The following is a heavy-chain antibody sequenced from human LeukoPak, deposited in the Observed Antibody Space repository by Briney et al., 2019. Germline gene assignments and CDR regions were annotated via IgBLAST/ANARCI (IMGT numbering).Heavy chain of an antibody. CDR3: ARDTTYYYGSGSDY. J-gene: IGHJ4*02. CDR1: GFTFSSYS. CDR2: ISSSSSYI. Sequence: GGSLRLSCAASGFTFSSYSMNWVRQAPGKGLEWVPSISSSSSYIYYADSVKGRFTISRENAKNSLYLQMNSLRAEDTAVYYCARDTTYYYGSGSDYWGQGTLVTVSS. D-gene: IGHD3-10*01. V-gene: IGHV3-21*01.